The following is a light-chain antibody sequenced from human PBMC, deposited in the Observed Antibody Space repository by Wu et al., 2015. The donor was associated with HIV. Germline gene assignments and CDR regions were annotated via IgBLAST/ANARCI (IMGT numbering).Light chain of an antibody. CDR3: QQYGSSPYT. CDR2: GAS. V-gene: IGKV3-20*01. CDR1: QSVRGNY. J-gene: IGKJ2*01. Sequence: EIVLTQSPGTLSLSPGERATVSCRASQSVRGNYLAWFQQKPGQPPRLLVYGASSRATGIPDRFSGSESGTDFTLTIDRVEPEDFAVYYCQQYGSSPYTFGQGTKLEIK.